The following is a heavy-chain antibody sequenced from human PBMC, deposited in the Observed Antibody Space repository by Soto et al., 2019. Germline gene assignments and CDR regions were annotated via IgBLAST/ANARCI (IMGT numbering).Heavy chain of an antibody. V-gene: IGHV3-23*01. CDR1: GFTFSSYA. D-gene: IGHD2-21*02. CDR2: ISGSGGST. Sequence: GGSLGLSCAASGFTFSSYAMSWVRQAPGKGLEWVSAISGSGGSTYYADSVKGRFTISRDNSKNTLYLQMNSLRAEDTAVYYCAKDRGVTVVTPPLGYFDYWGQGTLVTVSS. CDR3: AKDRGVTVVTPPLGYFDY. J-gene: IGHJ4*02.